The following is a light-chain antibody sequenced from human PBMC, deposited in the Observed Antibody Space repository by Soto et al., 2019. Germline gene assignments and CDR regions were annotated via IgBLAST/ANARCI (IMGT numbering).Light chain of an antibody. CDR1: QSISSY. J-gene: IGKJ1*01. CDR3: QQLNSYPQT. V-gene: IGKV1-9*01. Sequence: DIQMTQSPSTLSASVGDRVTITCRASQSISSYLNWYQQKPGKVPKLLIYAASSLQSGVPSRFSGSGSGTEFTLTISSLQPEDFATYYCQQLNSYPQTFGQGTKV. CDR2: AAS.